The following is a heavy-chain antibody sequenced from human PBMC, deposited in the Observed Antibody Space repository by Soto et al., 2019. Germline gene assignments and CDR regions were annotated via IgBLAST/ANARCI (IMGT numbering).Heavy chain of an antibody. CDR1: GFTFSSYG. CDR2: IWYDGSNK. CDR3: ARDAYYYGMDV. J-gene: IGHJ6*02. V-gene: IGHV3-33*01. Sequence: SLRLSCAASGFTFSSYGMHWVRQAPGKGLEWVAVIWYDGSNKYYADSVKGRFTISRDNSKNTLYLQMNSLRAEDTAVYYCARDAYYYGMDVWGQGTTVTVSS.